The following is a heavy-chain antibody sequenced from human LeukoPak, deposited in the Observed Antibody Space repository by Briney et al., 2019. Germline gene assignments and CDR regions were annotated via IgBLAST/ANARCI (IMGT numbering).Heavy chain of an antibody. CDR3: TRAYTQLYTVTGGY. CDR1: GFTFGDYA. V-gene: IGHV3-49*04. Sequence: PGGSLRLSCTASGFTFGDYAMSWVRQAPGKGLEWVGFIRSKAYGGTTEYAASVKGGFTISRDDSKSIAYLQMNSLKTEDTAVYYCTRAYTQLYTVTGGYWGQGTLVTVSS. J-gene: IGHJ4*02. CDR2: IRSKAYGGTT. D-gene: IGHD4-17*01.